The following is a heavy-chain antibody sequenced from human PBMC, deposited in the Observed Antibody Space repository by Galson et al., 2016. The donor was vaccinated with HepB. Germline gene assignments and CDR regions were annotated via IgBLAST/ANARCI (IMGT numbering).Heavy chain of an antibody. CDR3: ARGSTTLLYY. CDR1: NGSISNYL. Sequence: ETLSLTCTVSNGSISNYLWSWIRQPPGRGLEWVGYIYYSGSTNYNPPLKSRVTISLDTSKNQFSLRLSSVTAADTAVYYCARGSTTLLYYWGQGTLVTVSS. CDR2: IYYSGST. D-gene: IGHD5/OR15-5a*01. V-gene: IGHV4-59*01. J-gene: IGHJ4*02.